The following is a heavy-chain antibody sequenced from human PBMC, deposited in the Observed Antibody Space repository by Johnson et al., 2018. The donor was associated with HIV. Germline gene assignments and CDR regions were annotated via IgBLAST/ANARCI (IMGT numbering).Heavy chain of an antibody. J-gene: IGHJ3*01. CDR3: AKGSRMAAVGTGAFDL. Sequence: VQLVESGGGVVQPGGSLRLSCAASGFTFSSYGMHWVRQAPGTGLEWVSHISGSANSTYYADSVKGRFTVSRDNSKNTLYLQMNSLRAEDTAVYYCAKGSRMAAVGTGAFDLWGQGTMVAVSS. CDR1: GFTFSSYG. D-gene: IGHD6-13*01. V-gene: IGHV3-23*04. CDR2: ISGSANST.